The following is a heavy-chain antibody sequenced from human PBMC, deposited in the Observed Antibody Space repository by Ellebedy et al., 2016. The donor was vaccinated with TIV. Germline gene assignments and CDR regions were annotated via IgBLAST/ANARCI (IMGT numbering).Heavy chain of an antibody. D-gene: IGHD3-9*01. V-gene: IGHV3-21*01. J-gene: IGHJ3*02. CDR2: STSYSDNI. CDR1: GFTSSGYA. Sequence: GESLKISCAASGFTSSGYAMHWVRQAPGKGLEWVSSSTSYSDNIYYADSVKGRFAMSRDNAKNSVYLQMNSLRAEDTAVYYCAREVAGYYAFDIWGQGTMVTVSS. CDR3: AREVAGYYAFDI.